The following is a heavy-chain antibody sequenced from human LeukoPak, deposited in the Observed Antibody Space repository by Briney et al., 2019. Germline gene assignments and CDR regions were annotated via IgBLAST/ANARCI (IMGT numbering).Heavy chain of an antibody. CDR1: GGSISSYY. V-gene: IGHV4-59*08. Sequence: SETLSLTCTVSGGSISSYYWSWIRQPPGKGLEWIGYIYYSGSTNYNPSLKSRVTISVDTSKNQFSLKLSSATAADTAIYYCARLKVADSESFDLWGHGTLVTVSS. CDR2: IYYSGST. J-gene: IGHJ3*01. CDR3: ARLKVADSESFDL.